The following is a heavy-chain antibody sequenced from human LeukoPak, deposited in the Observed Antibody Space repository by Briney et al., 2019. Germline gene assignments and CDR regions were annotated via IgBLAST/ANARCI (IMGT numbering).Heavy chain of an antibody. Sequence: PGGSLRLSCAASGLSFSTFAMGWVRQGPARGLEWVSSLRGNGETFYAESVKGRFTLSSDSSRNTVYLHLNNLKVEDTAMYYCARASWVSTTDAVRWGQGTLVTVSS. CDR3: ARASWVSTTDAVR. V-gene: IGHV3-23*01. CDR2: LRGNGET. J-gene: IGHJ4*02. CDR1: GLSFSTFA. D-gene: IGHD1-14*01.